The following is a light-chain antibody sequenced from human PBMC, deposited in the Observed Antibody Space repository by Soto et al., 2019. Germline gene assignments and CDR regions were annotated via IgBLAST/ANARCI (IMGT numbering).Light chain of an antibody. CDR3: QQHGDSPIT. Sequence: EIVLTQSPGTLSLSPGERATLSCRASHTISSSYLAWYQQKPGQAPRLLMYDVSNRATGTPDRFSGSGSGTDFSLTISRLEPEDFAVYYCQQHGDSPITFGQGTRLEIK. J-gene: IGKJ5*01. CDR2: DVS. V-gene: IGKV3-20*01. CDR1: HTISSSY.